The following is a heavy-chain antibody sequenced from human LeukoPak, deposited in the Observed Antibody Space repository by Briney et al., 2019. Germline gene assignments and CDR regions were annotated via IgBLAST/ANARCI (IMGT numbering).Heavy chain of an antibody. Sequence: SETLSLTCSVSGDSISRGGDYWTWIRQHPEKGLEWIGYIYYSGSTYYNPSLKSRVTISVDTSKNQFSLKLSSVTAADTAVYYCARESYFPTAWFDPWGQGTLVTVSS. D-gene: IGHD4-17*01. V-gene: IGHV4-30-4*08. CDR2: IYYSGST. J-gene: IGHJ5*02. CDR3: ARESYFPTAWFDP. CDR1: GDSISRGGDY.